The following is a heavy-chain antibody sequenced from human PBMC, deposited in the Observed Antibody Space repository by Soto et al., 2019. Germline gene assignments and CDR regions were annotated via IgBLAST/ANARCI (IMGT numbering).Heavy chain of an antibody. CDR1: GGSISSSSYY. V-gene: IGHV4-39*01. CDR2: IYYSGST. CDR3: ARQIGLCSSTSCYISGVDY. D-gene: IGHD2-2*02. J-gene: IGHJ4*02. Sequence: SETLSLTCTVSGGSISSSSYYWCWIRQPPGKGLEWIGSIYYSGSTYYNPSLKSRVTISVDTSKNQFSLKLSSVTAADTAVYYCARQIGLCSSTSCYISGVDYWGQGTLVTVSS.